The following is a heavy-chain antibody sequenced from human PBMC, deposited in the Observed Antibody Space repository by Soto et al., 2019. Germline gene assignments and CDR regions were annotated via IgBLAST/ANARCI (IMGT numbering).Heavy chain of an antibody. D-gene: IGHD2-8*01. CDR3: ARDSYHVLMVNAPNLYGMDV. CDR1: GYTFTTYD. CDR2: ISTYNGNT. J-gene: IGHJ6*02. V-gene: IGHV1-18*01. Sequence: QVQLVQSGAEVKKPGASVKVSCKASGYTFTTYDISWVRQAPGQWLEWMGRISTYNGNTNYPQSLQGRLTLTTDTSTTTAYMELRSLRSDDTAVYYCARDSYHVLMVNAPNLYGMDVWGQGTTVTVSS.